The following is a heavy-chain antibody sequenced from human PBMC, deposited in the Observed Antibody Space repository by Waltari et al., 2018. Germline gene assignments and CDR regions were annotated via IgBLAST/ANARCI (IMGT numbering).Heavy chain of an antibody. J-gene: IGHJ3*02. D-gene: IGHD3-16*02. V-gene: IGHV1-8*01. CDR1: GYPFTSYV. CDR3: ARVWGSYRYTEDAFDI. CDR2: INPNSGNT. Sequence: QVQLVQSGAEVKKPGASVKVSCKASGYPFTSYVINGVRRAPGQGLEWMGWINPNSGNTGYAQKFQGRVTMTSNTSISTSYMELSSLRSEDTAVYYCARVWGSYRYTEDAFDIWGQGTMVTVSS.